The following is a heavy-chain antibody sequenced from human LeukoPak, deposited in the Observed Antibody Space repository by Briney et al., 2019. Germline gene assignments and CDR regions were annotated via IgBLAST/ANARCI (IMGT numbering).Heavy chain of an antibody. J-gene: IGHJ3*02. CDR2: ISYDGSNK. V-gene: IGHV3-30*04. CDR1: GFTFSSYA. D-gene: IGHD3-22*01. Sequence: GALRLSCAASGFTFSSYAMHWVRQAPGKGLEWVAVISYDGSNKYYADSVKGRFTISRDNSKNTLYLQMNSLRAEDTAVYYCARDYDDAFDIWGQGTMVTVSS. CDR3: ARDYDDAFDI.